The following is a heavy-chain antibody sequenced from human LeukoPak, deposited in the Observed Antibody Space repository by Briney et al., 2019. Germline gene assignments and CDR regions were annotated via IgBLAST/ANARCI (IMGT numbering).Heavy chain of an antibody. Sequence: SETLSLTCSVSGGSISSGSYYWVWIRQPPGKGLEWIGSIYYSGSTYCNPSLKSRVTISVDTSKNQFSLKLSSVTAADTAVYYGVTVVDGCAGWGGTHFGFWGQGTLVTVSS. CDR1: GGSISSGSYY. J-gene: IGHJ4*02. V-gene: IGHV4-39*01. CDR3: VTVVDGCAGWGGTHFGF. CDR2: IYYSGST. D-gene: IGHD2-8*02.